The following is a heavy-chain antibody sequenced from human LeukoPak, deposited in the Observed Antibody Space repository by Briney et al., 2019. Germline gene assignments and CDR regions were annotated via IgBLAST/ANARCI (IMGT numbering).Heavy chain of an antibody. CDR3: ARAIPHGYMRSLDV. D-gene: IGHD5-24*01. CDR1: GGSISSSSYY. CDR2: IYYSGST. J-gene: IGHJ6*02. Sequence: SETLSLTCTVSGGSISSSSYYWGWIRQPPGKGLEWIGSIYYSGSTYYNPSLKSRVTISVDTSKNQFSLKLSSVTAADTAVYYCARAIPHGYMRSLDVWGQGTTVTVSS. V-gene: IGHV4-39*01.